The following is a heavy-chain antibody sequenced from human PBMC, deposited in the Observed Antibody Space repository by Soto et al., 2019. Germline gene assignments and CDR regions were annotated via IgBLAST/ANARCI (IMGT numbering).Heavy chain of an antibody. CDR3: ATEKYGAGRGGVDT. CDR2: IVPTLRLT. Sequence: QVQLVQSGAEVKKPGSSLKVSCETSGGTSTIYTITWVRQAPGQGLQWMGRIVPTLRLTNYAQDFQGRLTLPAATSRRPAHMELSSLTSEDTAVYYCATEKYGAGRGGVDTWGQGTLVTVSS. V-gene: IGHV1-69*08. J-gene: IGHJ5*02. D-gene: IGHD3-16*01. CDR1: GGTSTIYT.